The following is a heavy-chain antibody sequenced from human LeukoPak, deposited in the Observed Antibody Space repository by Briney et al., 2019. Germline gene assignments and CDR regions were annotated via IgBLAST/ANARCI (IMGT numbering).Heavy chain of an antibody. CDR1: GFTFSSYA. D-gene: IGHD5-18*01. V-gene: IGHV3-64*01. CDR3: AADRGYSYALASFDY. Sequence: PGGSLRLSCAASGFTFSSYAMHWVRQAPGKGLEYVSAISSNGGSTYYANSVKGRFTISRDNSKHTLYLQMNSLRAGERAVYYCAADRGYSYALASFDYWGQGTLVTVSS. J-gene: IGHJ4*02. CDR2: ISSNGGST.